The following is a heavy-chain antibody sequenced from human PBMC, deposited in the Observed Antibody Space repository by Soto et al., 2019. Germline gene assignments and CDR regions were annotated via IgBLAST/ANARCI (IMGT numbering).Heavy chain of an antibody. J-gene: IGHJ5*02. CDR2: INTVNGNT. Sequence: GASVKVSCKASRYSFPTYAIHWVRQAPGQRLQWMGWINTVNGNTHYSQRFQGRVTITRDSSASTVYMELSSLKSEDTAFYYCASGRGSMFDPWGQGTLVTVSS. V-gene: IGHV1-3*04. CDR1: RYSFPTYA. D-gene: IGHD3-16*01. CDR3: ASGRGSMFDP.